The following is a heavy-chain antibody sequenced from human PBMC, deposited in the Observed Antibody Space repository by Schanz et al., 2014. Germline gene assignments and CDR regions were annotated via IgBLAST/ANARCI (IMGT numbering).Heavy chain of an antibody. J-gene: IGHJ4*02. D-gene: IGHD1-1*01. Sequence: EGQLAESGGGLVQPGGSLRLSCAASGFTFSSYAMSWVRQAPGKGLEWVSTIGYLGDTYYPDSVKGRFTISRDNAKNTLYLQMNSLRAGDTAVYYCARGTDWNLHYWGQGALXTVSS. CDR2: IGYLGDT. V-gene: IGHV3-23*04. CDR3: ARGTDWNLHY. CDR1: GFTFSSYA.